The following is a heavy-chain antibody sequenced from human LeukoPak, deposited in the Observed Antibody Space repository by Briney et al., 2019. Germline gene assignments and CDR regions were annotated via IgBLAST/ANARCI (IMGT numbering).Heavy chain of an antibody. CDR3: ANKNGGGIYSSSWGYFDY. Sequence: GGSLRLSCAASGFTFSSYAMHWVRQAPGKGLEWVAVISYDGSNKYYADSVKGRFTISRDNSKNTLYLQMNSLRAEDTAVYYCANKNGGGIYSSSWGYFDYWGQGTLVTVSS. V-gene: IGHV3-30-3*01. CDR1: GFTFSSYA. CDR2: ISYDGSNK. D-gene: IGHD6-13*01. J-gene: IGHJ4*02.